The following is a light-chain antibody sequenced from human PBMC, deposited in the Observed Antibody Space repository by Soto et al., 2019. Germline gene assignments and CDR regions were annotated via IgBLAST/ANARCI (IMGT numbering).Light chain of an antibody. Sequence: QSALTQPPSASGSPGQSVTISCTGTSSDVGGYNYVSWYQQHPDKAPKLMIYEVTKRPSGVPDRFSGSKSGNTASLTVSGLQAEDEADYYCTSYAGPNKLGVFGTGTKLTVL. CDR2: EVT. CDR3: TSYAGPNKLGV. V-gene: IGLV2-8*01. J-gene: IGLJ1*01. CDR1: SSDVGGYNY.